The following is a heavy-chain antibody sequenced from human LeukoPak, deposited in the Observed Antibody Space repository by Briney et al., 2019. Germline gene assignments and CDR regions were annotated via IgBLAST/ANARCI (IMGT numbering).Heavy chain of an antibody. D-gene: IGHD6-13*01. V-gene: IGHV5-51*01. J-gene: IGHJ2*01. CDR2: IYGGDPDT. Sequence: GESLKISCKCSGFSFTGHWIGWVRQLPGKGLEWMGIIYGGDPDTRYSPSFQGQVTISADKSITTAYLQWSSLKTSDAAMYYCARPPAAADTLSNWYFDLWGRGTLVTVSS. CDR3: ARPPAAADTLSNWYFDL. CDR1: GFSFTGHW.